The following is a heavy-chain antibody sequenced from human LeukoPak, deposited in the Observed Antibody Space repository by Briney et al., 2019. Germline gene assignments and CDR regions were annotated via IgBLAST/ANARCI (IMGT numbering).Heavy chain of an antibody. Sequence: PLETLSLTCAVSSGSISSSNWWSWVRQPPGKGLEWIGEIYHSGSTNYNPSLKSRVTISVDKAKNQFSLKLSSVTAADTAVYYCARGGLTKSHFDYWGQGTLVTVSS. CDR1: SGSISSSNW. V-gene: IGHV4-4*02. CDR2: IYHSGST. CDR3: ARGGLTKSHFDY. J-gene: IGHJ4*02. D-gene: IGHD5-12*01.